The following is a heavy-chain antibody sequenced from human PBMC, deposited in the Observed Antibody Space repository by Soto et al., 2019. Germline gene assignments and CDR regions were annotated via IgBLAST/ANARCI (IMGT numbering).Heavy chain of an antibody. Sequence: QVQLVESGGGVVQPGRSLRLSCAASGFTFSSYAMHWVRQAPGKGLEWVAVISYDGSNKYYADSVKGRFTISRDNSKNTLYLQMNSLRAEDTAVYYCVRDGDDFWSAEVDYWGQGTLVTVSS. CDR2: ISYDGSNK. J-gene: IGHJ4*02. V-gene: IGHV3-30-3*01. D-gene: IGHD3-3*01. CDR1: GFTFSSYA. CDR3: VRDGDDFWSAEVDY.